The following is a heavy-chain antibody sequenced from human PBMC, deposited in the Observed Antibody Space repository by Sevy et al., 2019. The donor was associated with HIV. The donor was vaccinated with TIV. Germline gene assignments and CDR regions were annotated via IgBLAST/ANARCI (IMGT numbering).Heavy chain of an antibody. CDR3: ARDNDCSGGSCSYYYGMDV. CDR1: GFTFSSYA. V-gene: IGHV3-30-3*01. CDR2: ISYDGSNK. Sequence: GGSLRLSCAASGFTFSSYAMHWVRQAPGKGLEWVAVISYDGSNKYYADSVKSRFTISRDNSKDTLYLQMNSLRAEDTAVYYCARDNDCSGGSCSYYYGMDVWGQGTTVTVSS. D-gene: IGHD2-15*01. J-gene: IGHJ6*02.